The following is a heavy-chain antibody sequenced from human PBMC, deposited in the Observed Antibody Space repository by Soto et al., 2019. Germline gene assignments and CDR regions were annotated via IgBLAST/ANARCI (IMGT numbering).Heavy chain of an antibody. J-gene: IGHJ6*02. Sequence: QVQLVESGGGVVQPGRSLRLSCAASGFTFSSYGMHWVRQAPGKGLEWVAVIWYDGSNKYYADSVKGRFTISRDNSKNTLYLQMNSLRAEDTAVYYCARDLVPAAPYYYYYGMDVWGQGTTVTVSS. V-gene: IGHV3-33*01. CDR1: GFTFSSYG. CDR3: ARDLVPAAPYYYYYGMDV. D-gene: IGHD2-2*01. CDR2: IWYDGSNK.